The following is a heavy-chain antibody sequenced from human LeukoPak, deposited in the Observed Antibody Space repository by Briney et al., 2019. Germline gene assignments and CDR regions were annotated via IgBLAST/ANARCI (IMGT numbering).Heavy chain of an antibody. V-gene: IGHV4-34*01. D-gene: IGHD2-2*01. J-gene: IGHJ5*02. Sequence: KPSETLSLTCAVYGGSFSGYYWSWIRQSPGKGLEWIGEINHSGSTNYNPSLKSRVTISVDTSKNQFSLKLSSVTAADTAVYYCATTTVTSYCSSTSCDWGNNWFDPWGQGTLVTVSS. CDR1: GGSFSGYY. CDR2: INHSGST. CDR3: ATTTVTSYCSSTSCDWGNNWFDP.